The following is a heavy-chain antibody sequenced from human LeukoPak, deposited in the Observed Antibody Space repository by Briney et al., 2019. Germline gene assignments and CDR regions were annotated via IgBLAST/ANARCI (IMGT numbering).Heavy chain of an antibody. V-gene: IGHV4-59*01. D-gene: IGHD3-22*01. Sequence: SETLSLTCNVSGGSISSYYWSWIRQPPGEELEWIGNIYYSGSTNYNPSLKSRVTISVDTSKNQFSLKLSSVTAADTAVYYCARDRSSGYTGTFDYWGQGTLVTVSS. CDR3: ARDRSSGYTGTFDY. CDR1: GGSISSYY. CDR2: IYYSGST. J-gene: IGHJ4*02.